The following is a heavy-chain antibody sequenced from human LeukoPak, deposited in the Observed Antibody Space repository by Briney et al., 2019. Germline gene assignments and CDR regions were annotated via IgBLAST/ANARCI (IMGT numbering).Heavy chain of an antibody. CDR1: GFTFSSYG. CDR2: ISGSGGST. D-gene: IGHD1-14*01. J-gene: IGHJ6*03. CDR3: AKDPAPYHGYYYYYMDV. Sequence: GGSLRLSCAASGFTFSSYGMSWVRQAPGKGLEWVSAISGSGGSTYYADSVKGRFTISRDNSKNTLYLQMNSLRAEDTAVYYCAKDPAPYHGYYYYYMDVWGKGTTVTISS. V-gene: IGHV3-23*01.